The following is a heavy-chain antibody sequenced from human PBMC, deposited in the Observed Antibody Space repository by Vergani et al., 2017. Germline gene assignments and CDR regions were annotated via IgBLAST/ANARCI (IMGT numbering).Heavy chain of an antibody. CDR1: GSTFSSYA. CDR2: ISRSSSTI. CDR3: ARDRATVVTNWFDP. D-gene: IGHD4-23*01. J-gene: IGHJ5*02. V-gene: IGHV3-48*01. Sequence: EVQLVESGGGLVQPGGSLRLSCAASGSTFSSYAMNWVRQAPGKGLEWVSYISRSSSTIYYADSVKGRFTISRDNAKNSLHLQMNNLRAEDTAVYYCARDRATVVTNWFDPWGQGTLVTVSS.